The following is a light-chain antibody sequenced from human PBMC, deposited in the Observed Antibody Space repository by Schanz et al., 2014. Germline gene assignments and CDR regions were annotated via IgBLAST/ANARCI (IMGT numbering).Light chain of an antibody. CDR3: SSYTRSAIFV. CDR1: SSDVGGYNY. J-gene: IGLJ1*01. Sequence: QSALTQPPSASGSPGQSVTISCTGTSSDVGGYNYVSWYQQHPGKAPKLMIYDVSNRPSGVSNRFSGSKSGNTASLTISGLQAEDEAEYYCSSYTRSAIFVFGTGTKLTVL. V-gene: IGLV2-14*01. CDR2: DVS.